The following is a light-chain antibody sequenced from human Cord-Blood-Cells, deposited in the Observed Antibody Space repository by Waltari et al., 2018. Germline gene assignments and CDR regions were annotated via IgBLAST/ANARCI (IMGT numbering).Light chain of an antibody. J-gene: IGLJ1*01. CDR1: SSGVGSYNL. Sequence: QSAQTPPAPVSGSPGPATTIPCTGTSSGVGSYNLVSWYQQHPGKAPKLMIYEGSKRPSGVSDRFSGSKSGNTASLTISGLQAEDEADYYCCSYAGSSTYVFGTGTKVTVL. V-gene: IGLV2-23*01. CDR3: CSYAGSSTYV. CDR2: EGS.